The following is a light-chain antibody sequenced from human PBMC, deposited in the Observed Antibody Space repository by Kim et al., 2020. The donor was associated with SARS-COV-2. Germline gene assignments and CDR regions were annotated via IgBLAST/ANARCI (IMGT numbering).Light chain of an antibody. V-gene: IGLV1-44*01. CDR2: GNN. CDR1: TSNIGSNT. Sequence: QSVLTQSPSASGTPGQSVTISCSGRTSNIGSNTVIWYQQLPGTAPKLILFGNNERPSGVPDRFSGSKSETSASLAISGLQSDDEANYYCSAWDDSLNGLLFGGGTQLTVL. J-gene: IGLJ2*01. CDR3: SAWDDSLNGLL.